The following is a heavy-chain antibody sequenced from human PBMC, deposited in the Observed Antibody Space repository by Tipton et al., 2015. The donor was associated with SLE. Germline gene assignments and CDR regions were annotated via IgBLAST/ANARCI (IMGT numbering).Heavy chain of an antibody. Sequence: YYWGWIRQAPGKGLEWVSYISSYSGGAKDYADSMEGRFTISRDNAKNTLFLQMSSLRAEDTAVYYCARVIRDDYFDYWGQGTLVTVSS. CDR1: YY. V-gene: IGHV3-11*04. J-gene: IGHJ4*02. CDR2: ISSYSGGAK. CDR3: ARVIRDDYFDY. D-gene: IGHD3-16*01.